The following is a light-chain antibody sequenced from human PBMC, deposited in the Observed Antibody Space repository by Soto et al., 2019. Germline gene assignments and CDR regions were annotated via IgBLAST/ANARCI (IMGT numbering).Light chain of an antibody. CDR2: AAS. Sequence: DIQMTQSPYSLSASVGDRVTITCRASQSISSYLNWYQQKPGKAPKILIYAASSLQSGVPLRFSGSGSGTDFTSTISSLQPEDFATYYCQQSYNSPLTFGGGTEVEIK. V-gene: IGKV1-39*01. J-gene: IGKJ4*01. CDR1: QSISSY. CDR3: QQSYNSPLT.